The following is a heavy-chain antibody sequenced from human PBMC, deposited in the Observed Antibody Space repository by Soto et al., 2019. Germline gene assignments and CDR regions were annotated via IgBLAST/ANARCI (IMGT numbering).Heavy chain of an antibody. V-gene: IGHV4-59*11. D-gene: IGHD5-18*01. CDR2: IYYSGST. Sequence: LSLTCTVSGGSTSSHYWSWIRQPPGKGLEWIGYIYYSGSTNYNPFLKSRVTISVDTSKNQFSLKLSSVTAADTAVYYCARDGRGYSYGYYYYYGMDVWGQGTTVTVSS. J-gene: IGHJ6*02. CDR3: ARDGRGYSYGYYYYYGMDV. CDR1: GGSTSSHY.